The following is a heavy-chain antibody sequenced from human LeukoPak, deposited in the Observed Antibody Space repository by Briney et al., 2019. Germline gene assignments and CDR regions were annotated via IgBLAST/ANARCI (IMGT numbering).Heavy chain of an antibody. Sequence: QAGGSLRLSCAASGFTFSSHWMNWVRQAPGKGLEWVANIREDGTEIYYMDSVKGRFTISRDNAKNSLYLQMNSLRAEDTAVYYCARGVYSIDYRGQGTLVTVSS. D-gene: IGHD2-15*01. V-gene: IGHV3-7*01. CDR2: IREDGTEI. CDR1: GFTFSSHW. CDR3: ARGVYSIDY. J-gene: IGHJ4*02.